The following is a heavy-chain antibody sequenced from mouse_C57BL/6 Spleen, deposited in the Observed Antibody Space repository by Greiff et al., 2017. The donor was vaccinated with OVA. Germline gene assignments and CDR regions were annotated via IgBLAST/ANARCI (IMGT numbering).Heavy chain of an antibody. V-gene: IGHV1-69*01. Sequence: VQLQQPGAELVMPGASVKLSCKASGYTFTSYWMHWVKQRPGQGLEWIGEIDPSDSYTNYNQKFKGKSTLTVDKSSSTAYMQLSSLTSEDSAVYYCARSMYGNDAMDYWGQGTSVTVSS. CDR1: GYTFTSYW. CDR2: IDPSDSYT. CDR3: ARSMYGNDAMDY. D-gene: IGHD2-10*02. J-gene: IGHJ4*01.